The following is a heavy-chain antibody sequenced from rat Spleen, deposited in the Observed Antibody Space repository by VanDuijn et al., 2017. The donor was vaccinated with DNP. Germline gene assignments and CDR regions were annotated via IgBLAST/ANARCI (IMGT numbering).Heavy chain of an antibody. D-gene: IGHD1-6*01. CDR2: MWYDGDT. V-gene: IGHV2-16*01. CDR3: ARWGYTTDYAMDA. Sequence: QVQLKESGPGLVQPSETLSLTCTVSGFSLTSYSVSWVRLPSGKGPEWMGRMWYDGDTVYNSALKSRLSISRDTSKNQVLLKMNSLQTEDTAMYFCARWGYTTDYAMDAWGQGTSVTVSS. J-gene: IGHJ4*01. CDR1: GFSLTSYS.